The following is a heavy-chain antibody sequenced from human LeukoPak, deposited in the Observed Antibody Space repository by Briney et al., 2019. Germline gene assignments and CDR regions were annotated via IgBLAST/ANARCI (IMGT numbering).Heavy chain of an antibody. CDR2: ISGSGGST. CDR1: RFTFSSYA. D-gene: IGHD6-13*01. J-gene: IGHJ4*02. V-gene: IGHV3-23*01. CDR3: AKVRIAAAGTAGPGDY. Sequence: PGGSLRLSCAASRFTFSSYAMSWVRQAPGKGLEWVSAISGSGGSTYYADSVKGRFTISRDNSKNTLYLQMNSLRAEDTAVYYCAKVRIAAAGTAGPGDYWGQGTLVTVSS.